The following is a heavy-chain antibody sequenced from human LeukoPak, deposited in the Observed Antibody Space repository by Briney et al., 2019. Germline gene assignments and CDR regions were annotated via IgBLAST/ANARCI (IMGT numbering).Heavy chain of an antibody. V-gene: IGHV3-30*02. CDR1: GFTFSSYG. CDR2: IRYDGSNK. Sequence: GGSLRLSCAASGFTFSSYGMHWVRQAPGKGLEWVAFIRYDGSNKYYADSVKGRFTISRDNSKNTLYLQMNSLRAEDTAVYYCAKDPTIFGVVMAYFDYWGQGTLVTVPS. CDR3: AKDPTIFGVVMAYFDY. J-gene: IGHJ4*02. D-gene: IGHD3-3*01.